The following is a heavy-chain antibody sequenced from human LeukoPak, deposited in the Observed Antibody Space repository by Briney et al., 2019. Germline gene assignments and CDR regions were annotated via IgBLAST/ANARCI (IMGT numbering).Heavy chain of an antibody. J-gene: IGHJ3*02. Sequence: GGSLRLPCLDYGSNFRRYAMRWICQAPGKGLKWVSAISGSGGSTYYADSVKGRFTISRDNSKNTLYLQMNSLRAEDTAVYYCAKVGKKRDSSGYYDAFDIWGQGTMVTVSS. CDR1: GSNFRRYA. CDR3: AKVGKKRDSSGYYDAFDI. V-gene: IGHV3-23*01. CDR2: ISGSGGST. D-gene: IGHD3-22*01.